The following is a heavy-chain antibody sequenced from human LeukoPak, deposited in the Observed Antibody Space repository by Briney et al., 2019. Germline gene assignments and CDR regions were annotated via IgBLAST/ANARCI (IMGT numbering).Heavy chain of an antibody. J-gene: IGHJ5*02. Sequence: MPSETLSLTCTVSGYSISSGYYWGWIRQPPGKGLEWIGSIYHTGNTYYNPSLKSRVTISVDTSKNQFSLKLSSVTAADTAVYYCARKDSSSWARFQKRGNWFDPWGQGTLVTVSS. V-gene: IGHV4-38-2*02. D-gene: IGHD6-13*01. CDR2: IYHTGNT. CDR3: ARKDSSSWARFQKRGNWFDP. CDR1: GYSISSGYY.